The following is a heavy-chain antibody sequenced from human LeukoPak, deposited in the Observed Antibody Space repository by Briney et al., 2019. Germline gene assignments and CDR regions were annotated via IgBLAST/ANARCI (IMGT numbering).Heavy chain of an antibody. D-gene: IGHD2-15*01. V-gene: IGHV3-73*01. CDR1: GFTFSGSA. J-gene: IGHJ4*02. CDR2: IRSKANSYAT. Sequence: GGSLRLSCAASGFTFSGSAMHWVCQASGKGLEWVGRIRSKANSYATAYAASVKGRFAISRDDSKNTAYLQMNSLKTEDTAVYYCTLPPYCSGGSCYDEYWGQGTLVTVSS. CDR3: TLPPYCSGGSCYDEY.